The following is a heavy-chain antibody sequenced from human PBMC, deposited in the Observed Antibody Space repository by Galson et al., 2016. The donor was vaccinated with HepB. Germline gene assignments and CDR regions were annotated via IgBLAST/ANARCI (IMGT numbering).Heavy chain of an antibody. CDR3: SYFDY. V-gene: IGHV3-30*03. Sequence: SLRLSCATSGFTFRDYFMHWVRQAPGKGLEWVAIIPNDGGNEYYVDSVKGRFTISRDDSEKTLYLQMSSLRSEDTAIYYRSYFDYWGQGSLVTVSS. CDR1: GFTFRDYF. CDR2: IPNDGGNE. J-gene: IGHJ4*02.